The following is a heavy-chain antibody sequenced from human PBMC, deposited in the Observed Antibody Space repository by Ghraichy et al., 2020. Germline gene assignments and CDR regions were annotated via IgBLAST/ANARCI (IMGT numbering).Heavy chain of an antibody. D-gene: IGHD4-23*01. J-gene: IGHJ6*02. CDR1: GFTFSSYS. V-gene: IGHV3-48*02. Sequence: LSLTCAASGFTFSSYSMNWVRQAPGKGLEWVSTISRSSSTIFYADSVKGRFTISRDNVKNSLFLQMNSLRDEDTAVYYCARASRVVRFYYYDGMDVWGQGTTVTVSS. CDR3: ARASRVVRFYYYDGMDV. CDR2: ISRSSSTI.